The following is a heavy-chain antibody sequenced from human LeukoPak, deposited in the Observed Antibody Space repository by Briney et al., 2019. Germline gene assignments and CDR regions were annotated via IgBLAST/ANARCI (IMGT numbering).Heavy chain of an antibody. J-gene: IGHJ4*02. CDR1: GYTFTSYG. V-gene: IGHV1-18*01. D-gene: IGHD2-15*01. Sequence: GASVKVSCKASGYTFTSYGISWVRQAPRQGLEWMGWISAYNGNTNYAQKLQGRVTMTTDTTTSTAYMELRSLRSDDTAVYYCARESSGGSCYYWGQGTLVTVSS. CDR3: ARESSGGSCYY. CDR2: ISAYNGNT.